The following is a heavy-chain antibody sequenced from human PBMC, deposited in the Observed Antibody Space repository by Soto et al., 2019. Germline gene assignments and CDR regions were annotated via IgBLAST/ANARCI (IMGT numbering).Heavy chain of an antibody. CDR1: GGSISSYY. D-gene: IGHD6-13*01. CDR2: IYYSGST. CDR3: ASHHGSSWLTNWFDP. Sequence: SETLSLTCTVSGGSISSYYWSWIRQPPGKGLEWIGYIYYSGSTNYNPSLKSRVTISVDTSKNQFSLKLSSVTAADTAVYYCASHHGSSWLTNWFDPWGQGTLVTVSS. V-gene: IGHV4-59*01. J-gene: IGHJ5*02.